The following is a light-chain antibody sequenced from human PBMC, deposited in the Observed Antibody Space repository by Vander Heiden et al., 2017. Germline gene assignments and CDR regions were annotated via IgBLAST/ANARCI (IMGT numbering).Light chain of an antibody. CDR3: QQYNSYSP. CDR2: KSS. V-gene: IGKV1-5*03. J-gene: IGKJ1*01. Sequence: DIQMTQSPSTLSASVGDRVTITCRPSQRLSSWLAWYQRQPGKAPKLLIYKSSRLERVAPSWFSGSAAGTEFTLIISSLQHDVVATYYFQQYNSYSPFGQGTKVEIK. CDR1: QRLSSW.